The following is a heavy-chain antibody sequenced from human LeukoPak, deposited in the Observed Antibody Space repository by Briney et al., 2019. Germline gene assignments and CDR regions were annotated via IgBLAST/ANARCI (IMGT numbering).Heavy chain of an antibody. J-gene: IGHJ3*02. D-gene: IGHD2-2*01. CDR2: ISYDGSNK. CDR3: AKDLSGYQDAFDI. CDR1: GFTFSSYG. Sequence: GGSLRLSCPAPGFTFSSYGMHWVRQAPGKGLEWVAVISYDGSNKYYADSVKGRFTISRDNSKNTLYLQMNSLRAEDTAVYYCAKDLSGYQDAFDIWGQGTMVTVSS. V-gene: IGHV3-30*18.